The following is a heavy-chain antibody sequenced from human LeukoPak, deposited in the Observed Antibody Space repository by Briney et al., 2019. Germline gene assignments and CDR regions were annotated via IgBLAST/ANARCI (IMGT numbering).Heavy chain of an antibody. CDR1: GGSISSSSYY. V-gene: IGHV4-39*01. CDR2: IYYSGST. Sequence: TETLSLTCTVSGGSISSSSYYWGWIRQPPGKGLEWIGSIYYSGSTYYNPSLKSRVTISVDTSMNQFSLKLSSVTAADTAVYYCARRPSYYYDSSGYRANWGQGTLVTVSS. J-gene: IGHJ4*02. D-gene: IGHD3-22*01. CDR3: ARRPSYYYDSSGYRAN.